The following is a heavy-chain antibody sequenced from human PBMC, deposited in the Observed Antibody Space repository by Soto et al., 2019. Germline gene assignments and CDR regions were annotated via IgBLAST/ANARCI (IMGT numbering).Heavy chain of an antibody. CDR2: INWNSGSI. CDR3: VKDESINWYSGHFRH. CDR1: GFTFDDYA. Sequence: GGSLRLSCAASGFTFDDYAMHWVRQVPGKGLEWVSGINWNSGSIGYGDSVKGRFAISRDNAKNSLHLQMNSLSAEDTAFYYCVKDESINWYSGHFRHWGQGTLVTVSS. D-gene: IGHD6-13*01. J-gene: IGHJ1*01. V-gene: IGHV3-9*01.